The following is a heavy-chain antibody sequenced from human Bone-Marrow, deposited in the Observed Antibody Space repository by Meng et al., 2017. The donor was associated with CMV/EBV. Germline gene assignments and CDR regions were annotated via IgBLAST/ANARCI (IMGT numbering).Heavy chain of an antibody. CDR2: INPDTGGT. Sequence: CKASGYTFTGYYVHWVQQAPGQGLEWMGWINPDTGGTNYAQRFQGRVTMTRDTSISTAYMALSGLTSDDTAVYHCARGVGLPAKGFDYWGQGALVTVSS. V-gene: IGHV1-2*02. D-gene: IGHD1-26*01. CDR3: ARGVGLPAKGFDY. J-gene: IGHJ4*02. CDR1: GYTFTGYY.